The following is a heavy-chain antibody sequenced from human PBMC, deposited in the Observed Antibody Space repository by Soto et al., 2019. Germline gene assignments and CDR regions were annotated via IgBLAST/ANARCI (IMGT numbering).Heavy chain of an antibody. CDR3: ARHEERYYFDY. CDR1: GGSISSSSYY. V-gene: IGHV4-39*01. Sequence: SETLSLTCTVSGGSISSSSYYWGWIRQPPGKGLEWIGSIYYSGSTYYNPSLKSRVTISVDTSKNQFSLKLSSVTAADTAVYYCARHEERYYFDYWGQGTLVTVSS. CDR2: IYYSGST. D-gene: IGHD1-1*01. J-gene: IGHJ4*02.